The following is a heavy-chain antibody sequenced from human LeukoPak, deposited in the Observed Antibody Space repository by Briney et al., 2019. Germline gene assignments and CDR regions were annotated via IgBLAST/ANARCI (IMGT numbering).Heavy chain of an antibody. CDR1: GFTFSSYA. CDR3: AKDRLSGSSGEAFDY. Sequence: GGSLRLSCAASGFTFSSYAMSWVRQAPGKGLELVAAISGSGGSTYDSDSVKGRLTISRDNSKNTLYRQLNSLRAEDTAVYYCAKDRLSGSSGEAFDYWGQGTLVTVSS. J-gene: IGHJ4*02. V-gene: IGHV3-23*01. CDR2: ISGSGGST. D-gene: IGHD1-26*01.